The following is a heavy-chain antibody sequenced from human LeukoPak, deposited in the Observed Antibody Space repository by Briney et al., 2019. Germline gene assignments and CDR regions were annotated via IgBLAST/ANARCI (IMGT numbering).Heavy chain of an antibody. CDR1: GGSFSGYY. V-gene: IGHV4-34*01. CDR2: INHSGST. J-gene: IGHJ4*02. Sequence: PSETLSLTCAVYGGSFSGYYWSWIRQPPGKGLEWIGEINHSGSTNYNPSLKSRVTISVDTSKNQFSLKLSSVTAADTAACYCARGRVVAATYLDYWGQGTLVTVSS. D-gene: IGHD2-15*01. CDR3: ARGRVVAATYLDY.